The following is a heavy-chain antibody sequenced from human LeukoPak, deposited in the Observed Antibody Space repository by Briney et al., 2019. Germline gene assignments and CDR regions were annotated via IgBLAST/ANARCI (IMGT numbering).Heavy chain of an antibody. CDR3: ARGPRSGDFWSGYPISHYYYYMDV. CDR2: ISSSSSYI. J-gene: IGHJ6*03. Sequence: GGSLRLSCAASGFTFSSYWMSWLRQPPGKGLEWVSCISSSSSYICYPDSVKGRFTISRDNAKNSLYLQMNSLRAEDTAVYYCARGPRSGDFWSGYPISHYYYYMDVWGKGTTVTVSS. V-gene: IGHV3-21*01. D-gene: IGHD3-3*01. CDR1: GFTFSSYW.